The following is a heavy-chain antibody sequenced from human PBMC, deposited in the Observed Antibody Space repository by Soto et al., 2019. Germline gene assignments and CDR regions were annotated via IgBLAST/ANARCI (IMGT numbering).Heavy chain of an antibody. D-gene: IGHD1-7*01. CDR1: GGSISSGGYY. Sequence: SETLSLTCTVSGGSISSGGYYWSWIRQHPGKGLEWIGYIYYSGSTYYNPSLKSRVTISVDTSKNQLSLRLSSVTAADTAVYYCARVYTITGTTIGYWGQGTLVTVSS. J-gene: IGHJ4*02. V-gene: IGHV4-31*03. CDR3: ARVYTITGTTIGY. CDR2: IYYSGST.